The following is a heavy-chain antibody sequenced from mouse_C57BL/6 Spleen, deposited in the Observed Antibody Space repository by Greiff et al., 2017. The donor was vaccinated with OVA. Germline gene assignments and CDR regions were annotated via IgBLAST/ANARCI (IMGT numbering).Heavy chain of an antibody. CDR3: ARVTAGGYAMDY. CDR2: IDPSDSYT. CDR1: GYTFTSYW. D-gene: IGHD2-13*01. Sequence: QVQLQQPGAELVMPGASVKLSCKASGYTFTSYWMHWVKQRPGQGLEWIGEIDPSDSYTNYNQKFKGKSTLTVAKSSRTAYMQLGSLTSEDSAVYYCARVTAGGYAMDYWGQGTSVTVSS. J-gene: IGHJ4*01. V-gene: IGHV1-69*01.